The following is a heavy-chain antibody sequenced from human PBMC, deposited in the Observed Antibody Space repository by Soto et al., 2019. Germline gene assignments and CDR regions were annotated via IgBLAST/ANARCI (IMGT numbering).Heavy chain of an antibody. V-gene: IGHV4-31*03. CDR1: GGSFSGAAYY. CDR2: ISHSGST. CDR3: AREYTYGSNFFDC. J-gene: IGHJ4*02. D-gene: IGHD2-2*02. Sequence: QVQLQESGPGLVKPSQTLSLTCTVSGGSFSGAAYYWSCIRQPPGKGREWIGYISHSGSTYYNPSLKSRVIIAVDTSKNQFSLSLPSVTAADTAVYYCAREYTYGSNFFDCWGQGALVTVSS.